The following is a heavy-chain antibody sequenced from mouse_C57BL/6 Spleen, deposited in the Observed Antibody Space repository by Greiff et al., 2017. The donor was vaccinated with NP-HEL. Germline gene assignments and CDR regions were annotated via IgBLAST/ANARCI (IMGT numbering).Heavy chain of an antibody. CDR2: IYPGSGGT. D-gene: IGHD3-2*02. CDR1: GYTFTSYW. J-gene: IGHJ2*01. CDR3: ARGGLRLRIDY. V-gene: IGHV1-55*01. Sequence: VQLQQPGAELVKPGASVKMSCKASGYTFTSYWITWVKPRPGQGLEWIGDIYPGSGGTNYNEKFKGKATRTVDTSASTSYMQLISLTSEDSAVYYCARGGLRLRIDYWGQGTTLTVSS.